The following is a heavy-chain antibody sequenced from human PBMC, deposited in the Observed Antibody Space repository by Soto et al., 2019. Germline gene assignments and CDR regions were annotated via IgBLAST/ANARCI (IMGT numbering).Heavy chain of an antibody. Sequence: QITLKESGPTLVKPTQTLTLTCTFSGFSLSTSGVGGGWIRQPPGKALEWLALIYWDDDKRYSPSLNRRLTITKDTSKNQVVLTMTNMDPVDTATYYCAHTLPPWGGMDVWGQGTTVTVSS. D-gene: IGHD7-27*01. CDR2: IYWDDDK. V-gene: IGHV2-5*02. CDR3: AHTLPPWGGMDV. CDR1: GFSLSTSGVG. J-gene: IGHJ6*02.